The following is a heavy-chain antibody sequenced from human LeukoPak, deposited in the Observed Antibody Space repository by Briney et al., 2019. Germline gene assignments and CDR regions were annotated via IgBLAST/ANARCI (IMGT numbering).Heavy chain of an antibody. V-gene: IGHV4-59*01. CDR3: ARDGVAGGFDS. Sequence: SETLSLTCTVSGGSIGSYYWNWIRQAPGKGPEWIGYIQYSGSTNRNSSLKSRVTISVDTSKNQYSLKLSSVTAADTAVYYCARDGVAGGFDSWGPGNLLTVSS. J-gene: IGHJ4*02. CDR1: GGSIGSYY. CDR2: IQYSGST. D-gene: IGHD6-19*01.